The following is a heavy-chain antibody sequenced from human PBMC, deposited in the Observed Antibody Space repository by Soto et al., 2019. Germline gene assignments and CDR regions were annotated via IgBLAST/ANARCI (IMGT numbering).Heavy chain of an antibody. V-gene: IGHV1-18*01. CDR1: GYTFTSYG. Sequence: ASVKVSCKASGYTFTSYGISWVRQAPGQGLEWMGWINSYNGNTNYAQKLQGRVTMTTDTSTSTAYMELRSLRSDDTAVYYCAREPVAGIWFAPWGQGTLVTSPQ. J-gene: IGHJ5*02. CDR2: INSYNGNT. D-gene: IGHD6-19*01. CDR3: AREPVAGIWFAP.